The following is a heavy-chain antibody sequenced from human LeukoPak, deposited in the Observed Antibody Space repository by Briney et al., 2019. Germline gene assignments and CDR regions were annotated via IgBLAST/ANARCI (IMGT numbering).Heavy chain of an antibody. V-gene: IGHV3-23*01. CDR1: GFTFSNFA. D-gene: IGHD3-16*01. CDR2: IRGSGGST. CDR3: ARVVTWFDP. J-gene: IGHJ5*02. Sequence: PGGSLRLSCAASGFTFSNFAMSWVRQAPGKGLEWVSGIRGSGGSTYYANSVKGRFTISRDNAKTSLYLQMNSLRVEDTAIYYCARVVTWFDPWGQGTLVTVSS.